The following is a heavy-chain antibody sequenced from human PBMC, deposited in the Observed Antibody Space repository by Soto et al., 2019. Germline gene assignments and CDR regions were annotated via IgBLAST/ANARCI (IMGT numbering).Heavy chain of an antibody. CDR2: IYYSGST. CDR1: GGSISSSSYY. D-gene: IGHD2-2*01. V-gene: IGHV4-39*01. Sequence: ETLSLTCTVSGGSISSSSYYWGWIRQPPGKGLEWIGSIYYSGSTYYNPSLKSRVTISVDTSKNQFSLKLSSVTAADTAVYYCARHSGSPIVVVPAAIDYWGQGTLVTSPQ. CDR3: ARHSGSPIVVVPAAIDY. J-gene: IGHJ4*02.